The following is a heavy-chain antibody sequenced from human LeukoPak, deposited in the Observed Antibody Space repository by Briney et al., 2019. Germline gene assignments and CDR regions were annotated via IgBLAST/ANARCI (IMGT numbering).Heavy chain of an antibody. J-gene: IGHJ6*03. CDR3: ARVHYGDNSMDV. V-gene: IGHV4-59*01. Sequence: PSETLSLTCTVTGAAISSYYWSWIRQPPGKGLEWIGYIYYSGSTKYNPSLKSRVSISADTSKTQFSLKLSSVIAGDTAVYYCARVHYGDNSMDVWGKGTTVTVSS. CDR1: GAAISSYY. CDR2: IYYSGST. D-gene: IGHD4-17*01.